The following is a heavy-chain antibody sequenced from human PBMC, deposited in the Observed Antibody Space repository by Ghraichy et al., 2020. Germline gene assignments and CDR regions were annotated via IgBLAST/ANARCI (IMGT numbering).Heavy chain of an antibody. Sequence: SLRLSCAASGFAFSTYNMNWVRQAPGKGLEWVSYISSSSSTIYYVDSVKGRFTISRDNAKNSLYLQMNSLRDEDTAVYYCARDLSSGYTVDYWGQGTLVTVSS. D-gene: IGHD3-22*01. CDR2: ISSSSSTI. J-gene: IGHJ4*02. CDR1: GFAFSTYN. CDR3: ARDLSSGYTVDY. V-gene: IGHV3-48*02.